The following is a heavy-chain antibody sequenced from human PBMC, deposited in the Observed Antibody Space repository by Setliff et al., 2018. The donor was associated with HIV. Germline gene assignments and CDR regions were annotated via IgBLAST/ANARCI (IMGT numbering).Heavy chain of an antibody. CDR3: ARLFIPNYFDP. Sequence: SDTLSLTCTVSDASISNYHWSWIRQPPGKGLEWIGYIYYSGSTNYNPSLKSRVTISIDTSTNQFSLKLSSVTAADTAVYYCARLFIPNYFDPWGQGTLVTVSS. CDR2: IYYSGST. CDR1: DASISNYH. J-gene: IGHJ5*02. V-gene: IGHV4-59*08. D-gene: IGHD2-21*01.